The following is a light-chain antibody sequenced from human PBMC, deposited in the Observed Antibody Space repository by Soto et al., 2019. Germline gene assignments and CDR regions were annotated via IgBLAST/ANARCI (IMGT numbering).Light chain of an antibody. J-gene: IGKJ1*01. CDR3: QQYNSYSWT. CDR1: QTISSW. V-gene: IGKV1-5*01. Sequence: DIQMTQSPSTLSGSVGDRVTITCRASQTISSWLAWYQQKPGKAPKLLIYDASTLESGVPSRFSGSRSGTESTLTISSLQPDDFATYCCQQYNSYSWTFGQGTKVAI. CDR2: DAS.